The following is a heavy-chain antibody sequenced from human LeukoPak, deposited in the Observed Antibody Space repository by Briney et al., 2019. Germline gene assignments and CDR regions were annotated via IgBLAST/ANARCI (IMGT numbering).Heavy chain of an antibody. CDR2: SNSDGSST. J-gene: IGHJ4*01. CDR3: ARAPYSSSWYYFDY. V-gene: IGHV3-74*01. Sequence: GGSLRLSCEASGFTFSSYWMHWVRQAPGKGLVWVSRSNSDGSSTNYADSVKGRFTISRDNAKNTLYLQMNSLRAEDTAVYYCARAPYSSSWYYFDYWGRGTLVTVSS. D-gene: IGHD6-13*01. CDR1: GFTFSSYW.